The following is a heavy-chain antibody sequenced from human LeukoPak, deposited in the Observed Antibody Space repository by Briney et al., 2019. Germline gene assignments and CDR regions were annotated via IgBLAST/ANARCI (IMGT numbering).Heavy chain of an antibody. J-gene: IGHJ4*02. CDR1: GGSISSGGYY. D-gene: IGHD4-17*01. CDR2: IYYSGST. V-gene: IGHV4-31*03. Sequence: SQTLSLTCTVSGGSISSGGYYWSWIRQHPGKGLEWIGYIYYSGSTYYNPSLKSRVTISVDTSKNQFSLKLSSVTAADTAVYYCARYICYGDYRGCHFDYWGQGTLVTVSS. CDR3: ARYICYGDYRGCHFDY.